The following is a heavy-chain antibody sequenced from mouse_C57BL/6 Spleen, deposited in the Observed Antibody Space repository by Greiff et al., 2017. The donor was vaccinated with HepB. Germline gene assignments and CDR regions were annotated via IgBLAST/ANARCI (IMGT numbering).Heavy chain of an antibody. CDR1: GYTFTSYW. CDR2: IDPSDSET. CDR3: ARGHYSNPFDY. J-gene: IGHJ2*01. V-gene: IGHV1-52*01. D-gene: IGHD2-5*01. Sequence: QVQLQQPGAELVRPGSSVKLSCKASGYTFTSYWMHWVKQRPIQGLEWIGNIDPSDSETHYNQKFKDKATLTVDKSSSTAYMQLSSLTSEDSAVYYSARGHYSNPFDYWGQGTTLTVSS.